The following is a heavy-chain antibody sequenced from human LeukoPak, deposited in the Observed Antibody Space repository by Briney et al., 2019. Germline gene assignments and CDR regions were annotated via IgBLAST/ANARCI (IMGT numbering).Heavy chain of an antibody. Sequence: GASVKVSCKASGYTFTSYGISWVRQAPGQGLELMGWISAYNGNTNYAQKLQGRVTMTTDTSTSTAYMELRSLRSDDTAVYYCARVMYSRGPDRSHAEYFQHWGQGTLVTVSS. V-gene: IGHV1-18*04. CDR2: ISAYNGNT. D-gene: IGHD6-13*01. J-gene: IGHJ1*01. CDR3: ARVMYSRGPDRSHAEYFQH. CDR1: GYTFTSYG.